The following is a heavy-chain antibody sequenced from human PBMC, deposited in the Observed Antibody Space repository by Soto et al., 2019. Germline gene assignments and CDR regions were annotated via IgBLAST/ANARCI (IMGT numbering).Heavy chain of an antibody. J-gene: IGHJ6*02. CDR2: ISYDGSNK. CDR1: GFTFSSYG. CDR3: AKDHRATVTTILDV. V-gene: IGHV3-30*18. D-gene: IGHD4-17*01. Sequence: VGSLRLSCAASGFTFSSYGMHWVRQAPGKGLEWVAVISYDGSNKYYADSVKGRFTISRDNSKNTLYLQMNSLRAEDTAVYYCAKDHRATVTTILDVWGQGTTVTVSS.